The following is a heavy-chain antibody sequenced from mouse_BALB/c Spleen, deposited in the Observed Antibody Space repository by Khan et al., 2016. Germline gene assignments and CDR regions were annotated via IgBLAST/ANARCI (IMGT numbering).Heavy chain of an antibody. D-gene: IGHD4-1*01. CDR1: GYTFTNYY. CDR2: INPRIDYT. Sequence: QVQLQQSGAELAKPGASVKMSCKASGYTFTNYYIHWVKQRPGQGLEWIGYINPRIDYTEYNQKFKDKATLTADKSSSTAYLQLTSLTSEDSAVYYWARALGRGYWGQGTTLTVSS. J-gene: IGHJ2*01. CDR3: ARALGRGY. V-gene: IGHV1-4*01.